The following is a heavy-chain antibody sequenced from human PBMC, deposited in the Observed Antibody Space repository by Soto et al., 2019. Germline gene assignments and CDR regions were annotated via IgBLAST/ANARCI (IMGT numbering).Heavy chain of an antibody. CDR3: ARHAGGGRFYYGMDV. Sequence: SETLSLTCTVSGGSISSNSYFWGWFRQPPGKGLEWIANNYYSGTTSYNPSLESRITISVDTSKNQFSLKLTSVTAADTAIYYCARHAGGGRFYYGMDVWGQGTTVTVSS. J-gene: IGHJ6*02. D-gene: IGHD2-15*01. V-gene: IGHV4-39*01. CDR1: GGSISSNSYF. CDR2: NYYSGTT.